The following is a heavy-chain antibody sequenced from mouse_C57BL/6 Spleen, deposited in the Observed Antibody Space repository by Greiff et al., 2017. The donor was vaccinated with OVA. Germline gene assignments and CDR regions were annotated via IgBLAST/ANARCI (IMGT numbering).Heavy chain of an antibody. J-gene: IGHJ2*01. CDR1: GYTFTSYG. V-gene: IGHV1-81*01. CDR2: IYPRSGNT. D-gene: IGHD2-1*01. CDR3: SRSDGNYAFCDY. Sequence: QVQLQQSGAELARPGASVKLSCKASGYTFTSYGISWVKQRTGQGLEWIGEIYPRSGNTYYNEKFKGKATLTADKSSSTAYLELRSLTSEDSAVYFGSRSDGNYAFCDYWGQGTTLTVSS.